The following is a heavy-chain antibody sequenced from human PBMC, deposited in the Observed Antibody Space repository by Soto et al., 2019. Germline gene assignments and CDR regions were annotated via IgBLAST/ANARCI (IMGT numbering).Heavy chain of an antibody. CDR1: GFTFGSYW. V-gene: IGHV3-7*01. J-gene: IGHJ4*02. CDR3: ASAPWHTLGY. CDR2: IKPDGSAT. D-gene: IGHD2-2*02. Sequence: EVQLVESGGGLVQPGGSLRLSCAVSGFTFGSYWMNWVRLIPGKGLEWVAYIKPDGSATYYVDSVKGRFTISRDNAKNSLYLQMNSLRVEDTSVYYCASAPWHTLGYWGQGTLVTVSS.